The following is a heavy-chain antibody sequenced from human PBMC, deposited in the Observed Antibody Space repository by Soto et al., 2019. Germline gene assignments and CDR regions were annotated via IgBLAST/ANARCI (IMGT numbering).Heavy chain of an antibody. CDR3: ARAAYDSSTYYLDY. CDR1: GASISGGDYY. V-gene: IGHV4-30-4*01. Sequence: QVQLQESGPGLVKPSQTLSLTCTVSGASISGGDYYWTWIRQPPGKGLEWIGSIYYTGNTYSNPSHDSRIFISVDPSNNQFAQRLTPVTAPDTAIYYCARAAYDSSTYYLDYWGQGTLVTVSS. D-gene: IGHD3-22*01. J-gene: IGHJ4*02. CDR2: IYYTGNT.